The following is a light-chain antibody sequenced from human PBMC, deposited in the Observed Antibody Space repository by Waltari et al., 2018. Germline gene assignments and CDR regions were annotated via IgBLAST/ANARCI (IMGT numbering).Light chain of an antibody. CDR3: QHYNTYPLT. CDR1: QSISTW. CDR2: KAS. J-gene: IGKJ4*01. Sequence: DIQMTQSPPTLSASVGDRVTIACRASQSISTWLSWFQQKPGKAPKLLIYKASGLESGVPSRFSGSGSGTEFTLTISSPQPDDFATYYCQHYNTYPLTFGGGTKVEIK. V-gene: IGKV1-5*03.